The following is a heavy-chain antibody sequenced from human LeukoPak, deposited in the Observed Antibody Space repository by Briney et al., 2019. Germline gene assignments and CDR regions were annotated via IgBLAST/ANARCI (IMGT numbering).Heavy chain of an antibody. CDR1: GYTFTSYD. Sequence: ASVKVSCKASGYTFTSYDINWVRQATGQGLEWMGWMNPNSGNTGYAQKFQGRVTMTRNTSISTAYMELSSLRSEDTAVYYCARGFESTHYYYYYMDVWGKGTTVTIS. D-gene: IGHD3-9*01. CDR2: MNPNSGNT. V-gene: IGHV1-8*01. J-gene: IGHJ6*03. CDR3: ARGFESTHYYYYYMDV.